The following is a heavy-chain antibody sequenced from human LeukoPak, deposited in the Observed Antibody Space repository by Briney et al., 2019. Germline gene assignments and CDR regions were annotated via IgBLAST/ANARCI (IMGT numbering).Heavy chain of an antibody. D-gene: IGHD3-22*01. V-gene: IGHV1-69*05. CDR3: ARSKNYYDSSGYYREPPPNWFDP. J-gene: IGHJ5*02. CDR2: IIPIFGTA. Sequence: SVKVSCKASGGTFSSYAISWVRQAPGQGLEWMGGIIPIFGTANYAQKFQGRVTITRDASTITAYMELSSLRSEDRAVYYCARSKNYYDSSGYYREPPPNWFDPWGQGTLVTVSS. CDR1: GGTFSSYA.